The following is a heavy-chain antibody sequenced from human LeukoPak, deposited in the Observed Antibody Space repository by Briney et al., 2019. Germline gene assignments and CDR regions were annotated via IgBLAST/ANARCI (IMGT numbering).Heavy chain of an antibody. J-gene: IGHJ4*02. V-gene: IGHV5-51*01. CDR1: GHTFTKSW. CDR2: IYPGDSDT. D-gene: IGHD3-22*01. CDR3: AKLSGGYYFSPFDY. Sequence: GESLKISCKGSGHTFTKSWIGWVRQMPGRGLEWMGIIYPGDSDTRYSPSFQGRVIISVDKSISTAYLQWSSLKASDTAMYFCAKLSGGYYFSPFDYWAQGTLVTVSS.